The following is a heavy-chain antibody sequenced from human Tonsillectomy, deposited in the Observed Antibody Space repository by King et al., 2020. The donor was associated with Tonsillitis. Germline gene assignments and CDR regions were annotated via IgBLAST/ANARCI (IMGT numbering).Heavy chain of an antibody. D-gene: IGHD2-2*01. Sequence: VQLVESGGGLVKPGGSLRLSCAASGFSFSDAWMSWVRQAPGKGLEWLGRIKGKTNGGTIEYPAPEKGRFTISRDDSKRTVFLQMNSLTSDDTAVYYRTTDWAVSPDVFLDYWGQGTLVTVSP. J-gene: IGHJ4*02. CDR3: TTDWAVSPDVFLDY. V-gene: IGHV3-15*01. CDR1: GFSFSDAW. CDR2: IKGKTNGGTI.